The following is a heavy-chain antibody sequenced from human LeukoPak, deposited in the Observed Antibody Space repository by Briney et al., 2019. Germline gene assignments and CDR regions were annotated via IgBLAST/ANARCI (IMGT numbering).Heavy chain of an antibody. J-gene: IGHJ4*02. CDR1: GDSFSSYY. Sequence: SKTLSLTCTVSGDSFSSYYCSWIRQPPGKGLEWIGYIYYSGSTNYNPSLKSRVTISVDTSKNQFSLRLSSVTAADTAVYYCARPLRLGELSRIDYWGQGTLVTVAS. CDR3: ARPLRLGELSRIDY. D-gene: IGHD3-16*02. V-gene: IGHV4-59*08. CDR2: IYYSGST.